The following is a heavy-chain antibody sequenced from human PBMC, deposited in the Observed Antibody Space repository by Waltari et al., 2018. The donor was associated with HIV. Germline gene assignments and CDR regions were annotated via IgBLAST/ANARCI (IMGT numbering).Heavy chain of an antibody. CDR3: ARGEDISLTHLPPGFRLEF. J-gene: IGHJ4*01. V-gene: IGHV1-2*06. Sequence: QTPLPQSESQVNTPGAHVHLSCKVSGDSSPPYFLYCLRPAPGQGFEWLGRINPDSGDTTYSQTFQTRVTMTRDTASASTYMELTRLTSADTAMYFCARGEDISLTHLPPGFRLEFWGHGTLVTVSS. CDR2: INPDSGDT. CDR1: GDSSPPYF. D-gene: IGHD2-15*01.